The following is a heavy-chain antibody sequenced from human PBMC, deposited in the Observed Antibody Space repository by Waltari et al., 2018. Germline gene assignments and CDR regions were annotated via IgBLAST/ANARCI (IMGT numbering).Heavy chain of an antibody. Sequence: QVQLQQWGAGLLKPSETLSLTCAVYGGSFSGYYWSWIRQPPGKGLALIGEINQSGSTNYNPSLKSRVTISVDTSKNQFSLKLSSVTAADTAVYYCARGGGGYCSSTSCYGSYYYYGMDVWGQGTTVTVSS. D-gene: IGHD2-2*01. V-gene: IGHV4-34*01. J-gene: IGHJ6*02. CDR1: GGSFSGYY. CDR2: INQSGST. CDR3: ARGGGGYCSSTSCYGSYYYYGMDV.